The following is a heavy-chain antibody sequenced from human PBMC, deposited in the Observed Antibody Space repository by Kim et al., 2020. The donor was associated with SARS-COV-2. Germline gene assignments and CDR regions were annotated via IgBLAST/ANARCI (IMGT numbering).Heavy chain of an antibody. V-gene: IGHV1-46*01. CDR3: ATSPLLGADYYGMDV. J-gene: IGHJ6*02. CDR2: INPSGGST. Sequence: ASVKVSCKASGYTFTSYYMHWVRQAPGQGLEWMGIINPSGGSTSYAQKFQGRVTMTRDTSTSTVYMELSSLRSEDTAVYYCATSPLLGADYYGMDVWGQGTTVTVSS. CDR1: GYTFTSYY.